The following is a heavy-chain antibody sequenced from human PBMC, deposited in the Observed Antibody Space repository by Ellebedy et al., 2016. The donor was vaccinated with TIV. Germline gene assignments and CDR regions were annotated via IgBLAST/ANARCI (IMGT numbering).Heavy chain of an antibody. D-gene: IGHD2-2*01. J-gene: IGHJ6*02. Sequence: PGGSLRLSCAASGFTFNLYAMNWVRQAPGKGLEWVSAFSGSGVSTYYADSVMGRFTISRDNAKNTLYLQMNSLRAEDTAVYYCAKALKYCRGTSCYSYHYYGMDVWGQGTTVTVSS. CDR3: AKALKYCRGTSCYSYHYYGMDV. CDR1: GFTFNLYA. CDR2: FSGSGVST. V-gene: IGHV3-23*01.